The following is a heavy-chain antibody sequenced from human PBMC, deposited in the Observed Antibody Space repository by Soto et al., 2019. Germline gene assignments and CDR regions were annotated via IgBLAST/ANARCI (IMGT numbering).Heavy chain of an antibody. CDR3: ARGVTMVLVVTKYYYYGMDV. CDR1: GYTFTSYG. D-gene: IGHD3-10*01. CDR2: ISAYNGNT. Sequence: GASVKVSCKASGYTFTSYGISWVRQAPGQGLEWMGWISAYNGNTNYAQKLQGRVTMTTDTSTSTAYMELRSLRSDDTAVYYCARGVTMVLVVTKYYYYGMDVWGQGITVNVS. V-gene: IGHV1-18*01. J-gene: IGHJ6*02.